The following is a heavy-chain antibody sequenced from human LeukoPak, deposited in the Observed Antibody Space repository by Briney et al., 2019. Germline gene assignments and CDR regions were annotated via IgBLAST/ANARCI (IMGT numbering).Heavy chain of an antibody. V-gene: IGHV3-7*01. Sequence: GGSLRLSCAASGFTFRNYWMSWVRQAPGKGLEWVANIKQDGSEKYYVDSVKGRFTISRDNAKNSLYLQMNSLRAEDTAVYYCARMVYFDYWGQGTLVTVSS. J-gene: IGHJ4*02. CDR3: ARMVYFDY. CDR2: IKQDGSEK. CDR1: GFTFRNYW. D-gene: IGHD2-8*01.